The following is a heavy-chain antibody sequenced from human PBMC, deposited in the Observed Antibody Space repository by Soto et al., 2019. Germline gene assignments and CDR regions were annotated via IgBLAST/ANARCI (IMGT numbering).Heavy chain of an antibody. CDR1: GGSISSYY. Sequence: ETLSLTCTVSGGSISSYYWSWIRQPPGKGLEWIGYIYYSGSTNYNPSLKSRVTISVDTSKNQFSLKLSSVTAADTAVYYCARVVYSSSWYWFDPWGQGTLVTVSS. CDR2: IYYSGST. V-gene: IGHV4-59*01. D-gene: IGHD6-13*01. CDR3: ARVVYSSSWYWFDP. J-gene: IGHJ5*02.